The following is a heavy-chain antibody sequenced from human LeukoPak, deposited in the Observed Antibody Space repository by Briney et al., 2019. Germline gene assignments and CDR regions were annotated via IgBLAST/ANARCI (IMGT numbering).Heavy chain of an antibody. CDR2: ISAYNGNT. CDR1: GYTFTSYG. CDR3: ARVSWELLVLDVDY. D-gene: IGHD1-26*01. V-gene: IGHV1-18*01. Sequence: ASVKVSCKASGYTFTSYGISWVRQAPGQGLEWMGWISAYNGNTNYAQKFQGRVTMTTDTSTSAAYMELRSLRSDDTAVYYCARVSWELLVLDVDYWGQGTLVTVSS. J-gene: IGHJ4*02.